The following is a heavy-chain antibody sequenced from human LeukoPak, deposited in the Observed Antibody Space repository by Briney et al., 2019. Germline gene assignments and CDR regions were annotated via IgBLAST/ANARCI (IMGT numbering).Heavy chain of an antibody. V-gene: IGHV3-30*18. CDR3: AKGGRPGIAAAGFDP. J-gene: IGHJ5*02. Sequence: GGSLRLSCAASGFTFSSYGMHWVRQAPGKGLEWVAVISYDGSNKYYAGSVKGRFTISRDNSKNTLYLQMNSLRAEDTAVYYCAKGGRPGIAAAGFDPWGQGTLVTVSS. D-gene: IGHD6-13*01. CDR2: ISYDGSNK. CDR1: GFTFSSYG.